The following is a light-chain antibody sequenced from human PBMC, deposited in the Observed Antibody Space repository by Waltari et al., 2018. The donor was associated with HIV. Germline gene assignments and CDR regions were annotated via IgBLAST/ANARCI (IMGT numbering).Light chain of an antibody. V-gene: IGKV3-11*01. Sequence: ELVLTQSPATLSLSPGERAPLSCRASQSVSSYLAWYQQKPGQAPRLLIYDASNRATGIPARFSGSGSGTDFTLTISSLESEDFAVYYCQQRRNWPKTFGQGTKVEIK. CDR3: QQRRNWPKT. CDR2: DAS. CDR1: QSVSSY. J-gene: IGKJ1*01.